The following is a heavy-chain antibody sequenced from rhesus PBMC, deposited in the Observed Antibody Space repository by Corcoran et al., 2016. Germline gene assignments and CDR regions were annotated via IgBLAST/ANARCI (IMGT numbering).Heavy chain of an antibody. D-gene: IGHD6-13*01. V-gene: IGHV4-127*01. CDR1: GYSISSGYG. J-gene: IGHJ4*01. CDR3: ARVRYSSWSRGDY. CDR2: IGGSSAST. Sequence: QVQLQESGPGMVKPSETLSLTCAGYGYSISSGYGWSWSRQPQGKGLEWIGYIGGSSASTNYTPSLKSRVPISQATSTHQFSLKLSAVTAADTAVYYCARVRYSSWSRGDYWGQGVLVTVSS.